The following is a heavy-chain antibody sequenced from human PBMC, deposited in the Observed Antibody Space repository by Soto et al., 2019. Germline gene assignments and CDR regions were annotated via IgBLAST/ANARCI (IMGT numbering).Heavy chain of an antibody. CDR1: GYSFTSYW. D-gene: IGHD1-1*01. J-gene: IGHJ3*02. CDR3: ARGRHPEPPLGAFDR. Sequence: GESLKISCKGSGYSFTSYWIGWVRQMPWKGLEWMGIIYPGDSDTRYSPSFQGQVTISADKSISTAYLQWSSLKASDTAMYYCARGRHPEPPLGAFDRWGEETMLTVS. V-gene: IGHV5-51*01. CDR2: IYPGDSDT.